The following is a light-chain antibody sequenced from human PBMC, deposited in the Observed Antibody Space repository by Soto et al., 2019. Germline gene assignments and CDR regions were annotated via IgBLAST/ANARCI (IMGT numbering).Light chain of an antibody. V-gene: IGKV3-11*01. CDR2: DAS. J-gene: IGKJ1*01. CDR3: QQYNNWQIT. CDR1: QSVSSY. Sequence: ENVLTQSPATLSLSRGERATLSCRASQSVSSYLAWYQQKPGQAPRLLIYDASNRATGIPARFSGSGSGTDFTLTISSLEPEDFAVYYCQQYNNWQITFGQGTKVDI.